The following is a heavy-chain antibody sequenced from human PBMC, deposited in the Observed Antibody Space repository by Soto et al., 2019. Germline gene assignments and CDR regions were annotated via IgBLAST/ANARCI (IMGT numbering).Heavy chain of an antibody. V-gene: IGHV3-33*01. CDR3: ASGDYYGLGMHYYYGMDV. J-gene: IGHJ6*02. D-gene: IGHD3-10*01. CDR1: GFTFSSYG. CDR2: IWYDGSNK. Sequence: PGGSLRLSCAASGFTFSSYGMHWVRQAPGKGLVWVVVIWYDGSNKYYADSVKGRFTISRDNSKNTLYLQMNSLRAEDTAVYYCASGDYYGLGMHYYYGMDVWGQGTTVTVSS.